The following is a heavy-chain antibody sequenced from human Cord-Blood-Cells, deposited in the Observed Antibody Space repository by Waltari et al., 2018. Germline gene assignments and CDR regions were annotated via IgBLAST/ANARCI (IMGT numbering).Heavy chain of an antibody. J-gene: IGHJ5*02. V-gene: IGHV3-21*01. CDR2: ISSSSSNI. CDR1: GSTPSSFR. CDR3: ARDRLGIAAHYNWFDP. D-gene: IGHD6-13*01. Sequence: EVQLVESGGGLVKPGRSLRFSCAASGSTPSSFRLYWARHTPAKGPEWVSSISSSSSNIYYADSGKGRLTISRDNSKSSLYLQMNSLRAGDTAVYYCARDRLGIAAHYNWFDPWGQGTLVTVSS.